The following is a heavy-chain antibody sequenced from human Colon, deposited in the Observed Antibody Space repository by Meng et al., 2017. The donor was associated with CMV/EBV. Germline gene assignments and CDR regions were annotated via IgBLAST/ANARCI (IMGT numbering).Heavy chain of an antibody. CDR1: GFTLSGSG. V-gene: IGHV3-30*18. Sequence: SGFTLSGSGMHWVRQAPGKGLGWVAVISYDGSEIYYADSVKGRFTISRDNSKNTLYLHMTSLRAEDTAVYYCAKDIWYSGYGYFDYWGQGTLVTVSS. CDR3: AKDIWYSGYGYFDY. D-gene: IGHD5-12*01. J-gene: IGHJ4*02. CDR2: ISYDGSEI.